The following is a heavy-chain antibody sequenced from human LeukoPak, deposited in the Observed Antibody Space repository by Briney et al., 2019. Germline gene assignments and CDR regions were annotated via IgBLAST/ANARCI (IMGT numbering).Heavy chain of an antibody. CDR1: GGSISSSSYY. CDR2: IYYSGST. J-gene: IGHJ4*02. V-gene: IGHV4-39*01. D-gene: IGHD5-18*01. CDR3: ARHEVGYSYGVYRPYYFDY. Sequence: SETLSLTCTVSGGSISSSSYYWGWIRQPPGKGLEWIGSIYYSGSTYYNPSLKSRVTISVDTSKNQFSLKLSSVTAADTAVYYCARHEVGYSYGVYRPYYFDYWGQGTLVTVSS.